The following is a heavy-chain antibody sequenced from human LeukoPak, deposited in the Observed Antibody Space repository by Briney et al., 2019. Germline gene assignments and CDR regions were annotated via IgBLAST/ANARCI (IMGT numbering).Heavy chain of an antibody. J-gene: IGHJ4*02. V-gene: IGHV3-74*01. D-gene: IGHD2-21*02. Sequence: GGSLRLSCAASGFTFSSYWMHWVRQAPGKGLVWVSRLNSDGSSTSYADSVKGRFTISRDNAKNTLYLQMNSLRAEDTAVSYCARSSRGDAINFDYWGQGTLVTVSS. CDR2: LNSDGSST. CDR3: ARSSRGDAINFDY. CDR1: GFTFSSYW.